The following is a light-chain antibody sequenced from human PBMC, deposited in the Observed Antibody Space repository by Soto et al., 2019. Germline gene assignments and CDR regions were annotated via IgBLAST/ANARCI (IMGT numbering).Light chain of an antibody. Sequence: EVVMTQSPATLSVSPGDKVSLSCRANQTISNMLAWYQQKPGQAPRLLIYGASTRATGIPARFSGSGSGTDFALTITSLQAEDFATYYCQQLRMYPSTFGGGTKVDIK. J-gene: IGKJ4*01. V-gene: IGKV3-15*01. CDR2: GAS. CDR1: QTISNM. CDR3: QQLRMYPST.